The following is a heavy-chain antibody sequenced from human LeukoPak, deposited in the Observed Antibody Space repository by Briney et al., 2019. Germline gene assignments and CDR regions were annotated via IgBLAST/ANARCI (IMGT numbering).Heavy chain of an antibody. CDR3: AKGPLLRDCSSTSCYLDY. CDR1: GFTFSSNA. J-gene: IGHJ4*02. CDR2: IGGGGVTT. D-gene: IGHD2-2*01. V-gene: IGHV3-23*01. Sequence: GGSLRLSCAASGFTFSSNAMSWVRQAPGQGLGWVSSIGGGGVTTYYADSVKGRFTISRDNSRNTLYLQMNSLRAEDTAVYYCAKGPLLRDCSSTSCYLDYWGQGTLVTVSS.